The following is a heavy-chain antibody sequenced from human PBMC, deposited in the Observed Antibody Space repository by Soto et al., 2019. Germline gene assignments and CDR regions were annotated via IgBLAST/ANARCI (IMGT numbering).Heavy chain of an antibody. CDR1: GFTFSTYA. Sequence: EVQLVESGGGLVQPGGSLRLSCAASGFTFSTYALHWVRQAPGKGLEFVSAIGSNGGSTYYAISVRGRFIISRDNSKNTLYLQMGSLRAEDMAVYYCARDYYYDSSGYYVVGGMDVWGQGTTVTVSS. CDR3: ARDYYYDSSGYYVVGGMDV. D-gene: IGHD3-22*01. J-gene: IGHJ6*02. V-gene: IGHV3-64*01. CDR2: IGSNGGST.